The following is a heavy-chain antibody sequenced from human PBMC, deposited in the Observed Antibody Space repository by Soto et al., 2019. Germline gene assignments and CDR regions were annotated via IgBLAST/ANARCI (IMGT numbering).Heavy chain of an antibody. D-gene: IGHD6-13*01. CDR1: GGSISSSSYY. J-gene: IGHJ3*02. Sequence: QLQLQESGPALVKPSETLSLTCTVSGGSISSSSYYWGWIRQPPGKGLEWIGSIYYSGSTYYNPSLKSRVTISVDTSKNQFSLKLSSVTAADTAVYYCGRLADIAAAGTDAFDIWGQGTMVTVSS. V-gene: IGHV4-39*01. CDR2: IYYSGST. CDR3: GRLADIAAAGTDAFDI.